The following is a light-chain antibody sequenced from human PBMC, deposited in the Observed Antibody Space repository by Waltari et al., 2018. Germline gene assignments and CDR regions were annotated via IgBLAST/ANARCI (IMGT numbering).Light chain of an antibody. V-gene: IGLV1-47*01. J-gene: IGLJ2*01. CDR2: KNN. CDR3: AAWDDSLSVVI. Sequence: QSVLTQPTSASGTPGQTVAISCSGTNSNIGNNYVYWYLQLPGTAPKLLIYKNNQRPSGVPERWSGATSGAATPLFICGLRSEGDADYFCAAWDDSLSVVIFGGGTKLTVL. CDR1: NSNIGNNY.